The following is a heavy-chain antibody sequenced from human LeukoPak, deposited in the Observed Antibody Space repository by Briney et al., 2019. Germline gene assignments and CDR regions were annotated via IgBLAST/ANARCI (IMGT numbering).Heavy chain of an antibody. CDR1: GFTFSSYE. J-gene: IGHJ6*03. V-gene: IGHV3-48*03. CDR2: ISSSGSSI. Sequence: GGSLRLSCAASGFTFSSYEMNWVRQAPGKGLEWVSYISSSGSSIYYADSVKGRFTISRDNAKNSLYLQMNSLRAEDTAVYYCARISKHTYNYDSSGYPQINYYYYYMDVWGQGTTVTISS. D-gene: IGHD3-22*01. CDR3: ARISKHTYNYDSSGYPQINYYYYYMDV.